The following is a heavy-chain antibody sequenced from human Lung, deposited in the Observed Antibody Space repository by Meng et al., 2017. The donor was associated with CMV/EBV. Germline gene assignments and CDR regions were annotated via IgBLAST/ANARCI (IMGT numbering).Heavy chain of an antibody. V-gene: IGHV1-2*02. CDR2: INPHSGDT. J-gene: IGHJ6*02. D-gene: IGHD3-10*01. CDR1: GYTFTGYN. CDR3: ARLFHTSLGTNYYYGMDV. Sequence: ASXXVSXQASGYTFTGYNIHWVRQAPGQGLEWMGWINPHSGDTKYAQKSQGRVTLTTDTSINTAYMEVSRLKADDTAVFFCARLFHTSLGTNYYYGMDVWXLGTTVTVSS.